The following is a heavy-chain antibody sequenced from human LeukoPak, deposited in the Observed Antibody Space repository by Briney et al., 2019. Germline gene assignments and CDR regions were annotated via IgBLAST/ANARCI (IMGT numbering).Heavy chain of an antibody. J-gene: IGHJ4*02. CDR1: GFTVSDNY. D-gene: IGHD6-13*01. CDR2: IRNKDNSYTT. Sequence: PGGSLRLSCAASGFTVSDNYMTWVRQAPGKGLEWVGRIRNKDNSYTTEYAASVKGRFTISRDDSKNLLYLQMNSLETEDTAVYYCARSSSSWYPLFDYWGQGTLVTVSS. V-gene: IGHV3-72*01. CDR3: ARSSSSWYPLFDY.